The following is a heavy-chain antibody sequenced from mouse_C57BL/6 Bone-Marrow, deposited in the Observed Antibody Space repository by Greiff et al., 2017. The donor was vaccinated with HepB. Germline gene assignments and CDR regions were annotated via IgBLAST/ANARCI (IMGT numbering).Heavy chain of an antibody. Sequence: EVNLVESGGGLVQSGRSLRLSCATSGFTFSDFYMEWVRQAPGKGLEWIAASRNKANDYTTEYSASVKGRFIVSRDTSQSILYLQMNALRAEDTAIYYCARDAGMGAWFAYWGQGTLVTVSA. CDR2: SRNKANDYTT. CDR3: ARDAGMGAWFAY. J-gene: IGHJ3*01. V-gene: IGHV7-1*01. CDR1: GFTFSDFY.